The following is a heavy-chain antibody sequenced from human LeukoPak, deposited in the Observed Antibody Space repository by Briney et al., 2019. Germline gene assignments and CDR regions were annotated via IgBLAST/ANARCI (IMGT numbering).Heavy chain of an antibody. D-gene: IGHD6-19*01. Sequence: SETLSLTCTVSGGSISSYYWSCIRQPPGKGLEWIGYIYYSGRTNYNPSLKSRVTISVDTSKTQFSLKLSSVTAADTGVYYCARGGYRSGWSTPWYFDLWGRGTLVTVSS. V-gene: IGHV4-59*01. J-gene: IGHJ2*01. CDR2: IYYSGRT. CDR3: ARGGYRSGWSTPWYFDL. CDR1: GGSISSYY.